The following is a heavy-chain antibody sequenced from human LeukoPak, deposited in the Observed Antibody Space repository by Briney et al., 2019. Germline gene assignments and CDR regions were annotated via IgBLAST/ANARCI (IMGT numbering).Heavy chain of an antibody. CDR2: INQDGSEK. V-gene: IGHV3-7*01. CDR3: ARDRTAPDY. D-gene: IGHD2-8*02. J-gene: IGHJ4*02. Sequence: GGSLRLSCAASGFTFSSYWMTWVRQAPGKGLEWVDNINQDGSEKYYVDSVKGRFTISRDRAKNSLYLQVNSLRAEDPAVYYCARDRTAPDYWGQGTRVTVSS. CDR1: GFTFSSYW.